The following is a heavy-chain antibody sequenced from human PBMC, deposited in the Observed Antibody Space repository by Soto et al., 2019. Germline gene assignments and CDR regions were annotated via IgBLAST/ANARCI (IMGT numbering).Heavy chain of an antibody. CDR2: ISGYNGDT. D-gene: IGHD4-17*01. CDR1: GYTFTSYG. V-gene: IGHV1-18*01. J-gene: IGHJ4*02. CDR3: ARDWVGDLAY. Sequence: QVQLVQSGGEVKQPGASVKVSCKTSGYTFTSYGISWVRQAPGQGLEWMGWISGYNGDTKYVQKFQGRVTLTTDTSTNTAYMEVRSLCSDDTAVYYCARDWVGDLAYWGQGTLVTVSS.